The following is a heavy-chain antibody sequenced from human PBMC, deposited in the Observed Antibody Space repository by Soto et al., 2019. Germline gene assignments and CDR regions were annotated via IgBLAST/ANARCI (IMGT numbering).Heavy chain of an antibody. CDR1: GGSISGFY. J-gene: IGHJ4*02. D-gene: IGHD3-22*01. V-gene: IGHV4-59*01. Sequence: PSETLSLTCTVSGGSISGFYWSWFRQPPGKGLEWIGYVYYSGSTNYNPSLKSRVTTSVDTSKNQFSLKLSSVTAADTAVYYCASDLYYYDSSGYYYWGQGTLVTVSS. CDR2: VYYSGST. CDR3: ASDLYYYDSSGYYY.